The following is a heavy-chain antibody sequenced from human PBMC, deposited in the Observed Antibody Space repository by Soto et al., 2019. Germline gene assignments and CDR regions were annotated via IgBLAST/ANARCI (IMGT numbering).Heavy chain of an antibody. D-gene: IGHD3-22*01. CDR3: AKGSQYYYDSSGWYY. Sequence: XASLRLSCAASGFTFSSYGMHWVRQAPGKGLEWVAVISYDGSNKYYADSVKGRFTISRDNSKNTLYLQMNSLRAEDTAVYYCAKGSQYYYDSSGWYYWGQGTLVTV. CDR1: GFTFSSYG. CDR2: ISYDGSNK. J-gene: IGHJ4*02. V-gene: IGHV3-30*18.